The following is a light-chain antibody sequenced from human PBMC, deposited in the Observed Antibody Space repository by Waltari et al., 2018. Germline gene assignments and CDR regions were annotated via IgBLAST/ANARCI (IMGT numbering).Light chain of an antibody. CDR1: QTIRTS. CDR3: HQNNKTPWT. Sequence: DIQLTQSPPSLSTLIGGRATITCPARQTIRTSLNWYHQKPGEAPPLLIYRASSLQSGVPSRFSGSGSGTDFTLTISSLQPEDFGSYYCHQNNKTPWTFGQGTKVEV. V-gene: IGKV1-39*01. J-gene: IGKJ1*01. CDR2: RAS.